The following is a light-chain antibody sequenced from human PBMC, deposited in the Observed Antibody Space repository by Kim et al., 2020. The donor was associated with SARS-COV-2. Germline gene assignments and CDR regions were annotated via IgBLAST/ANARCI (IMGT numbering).Light chain of an antibody. CDR3: QQYGSSPHT. Sequence: APGKRATLSCRTSQTGSGSYLAWYQHKPGQAPRLLIYGASSRATGIPYRFSGSGSGTDFTLTISRLEPEDSAVYYCQQYGSSPHTFGGGTKVDIK. J-gene: IGKJ4*01. V-gene: IGKV3-20*01. CDR2: GAS. CDR1: QTGSGSY.